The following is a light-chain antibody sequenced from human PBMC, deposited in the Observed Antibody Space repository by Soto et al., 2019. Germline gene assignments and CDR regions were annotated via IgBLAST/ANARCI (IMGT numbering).Light chain of an antibody. V-gene: IGLV2-14*01. CDR2: EVT. J-gene: IGLJ1*01. CDR3: SSYTTSAPYV. CDR1: SSDVGAYNF. Sequence: QSALTQPASVSGSPGQSITISCTGTSSDVGAYNFVSWYQHHPGRAPKLIIYEVTIRPSGVSNRFSGSKSGNTGSLTISGLQADDEADYFCSSYTTSAPYVFGSGTKVTVL.